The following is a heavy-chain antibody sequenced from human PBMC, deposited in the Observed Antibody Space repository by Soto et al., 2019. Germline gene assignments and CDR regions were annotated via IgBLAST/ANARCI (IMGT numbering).Heavy chain of an antibody. V-gene: IGHV4-34*02. D-gene: IGHD2-15*01. CDR2: TDHTGRA. CDR1: AGSLSGYY. J-gene: IGHJ3*02. Sequence: QVHLQQWGAGLLKPSETLSLTCAVYAGSLSGYYWTWIRQTPGKGLGGIGETDHTGRANSNPSLKSRVSISIDTSKNQISLRLQSVTAAATALYYCARGKYCSTTTGIRAFDIWGRGTMVTVSS. CDR3: ARGKYCSTTTGIRAFDI.